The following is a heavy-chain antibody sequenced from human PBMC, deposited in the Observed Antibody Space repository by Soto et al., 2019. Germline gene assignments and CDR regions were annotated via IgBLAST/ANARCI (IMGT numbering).Heavy chain of an antibody. CDR2: IYYSGST. J-gene: IGHJ5*02. CDR3: ARDAGIAAAGTGWFDP. D-gene: IGHD6-13*01. V-gene: IGHV4-59*01. Sequence: SETLSLTCTVSGGSISSYYWSWIRQPPGKGLEWIGYIYYSGSTNYNPSLKSRVTISVDTSKNQFSLKLSSVTAADTAVYYCARDAGIAAAGTGWFDPWGQGTLVTVS. CDR1: GGSISSYY.